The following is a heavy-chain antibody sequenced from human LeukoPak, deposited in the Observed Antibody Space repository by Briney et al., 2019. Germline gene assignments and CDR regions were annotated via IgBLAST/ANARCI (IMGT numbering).Heavy chain of an antibody. V-gene: IGHV4-4*07. D-gene: IGHD3-3*01. CDR2: IYTSGST. J-gene: IGHJ6*02. CDR1: GGSISSYY. CDR3: ARDLRFLEWLPNYYYYGMDV. Sequence: PSETLSLTCTVSGGSISSYYWSWIRQPAGKGLEWIGRIYTSGSTNYNPSLKSRVTMSVDTSKNQFSLKLSSVTAADTAVYYCARDLRFLEWLPNYYYYGMDVWGQGTTVTVSS.